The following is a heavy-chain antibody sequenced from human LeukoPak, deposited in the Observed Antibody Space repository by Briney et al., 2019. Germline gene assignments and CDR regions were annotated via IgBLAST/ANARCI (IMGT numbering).Heavy chain of an antibody. J-gene: IGHJ4*02. D-gene: IGHD5-12*01. CDR1: GFTFSGNW. CDR3: AKMVARWFDY. V-gene: IGHV3-74*01. CDR2: INGDGRTT. Sequence: GGSLRLSCEASGFTFSGNWMHWVRQAPGKGLVWVSRINGDGRTTYYADSVKGRFTISRDNSKNTLYLQMNSLRAEDTAVYYCAKMVARWFDYWGQGTLVTVSS.